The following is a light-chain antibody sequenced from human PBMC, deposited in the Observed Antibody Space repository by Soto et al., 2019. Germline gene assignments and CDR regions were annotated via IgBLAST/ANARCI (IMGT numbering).Light chain of an antibody. CDR1: QTISSW. CDR3: QHYNSYSEA. Sequence: DIQMTQSPSTLSRSVGDRVTITCRASQTISSWLAWYQQKPGKAPNLLIYKASTLKSGVPSRFSGSGSGTEFTLTISSLQPDDFATYYCQHYNSYSEAFGHGTKVELK. CDR2: KAS. J-gene: IGKJ1*01. V-gene: IGKV1-5*03.